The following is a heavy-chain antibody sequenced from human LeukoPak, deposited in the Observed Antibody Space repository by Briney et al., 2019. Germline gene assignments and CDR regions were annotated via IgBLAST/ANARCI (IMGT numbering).Heavy chain of an antibody. D-gene: IGHD3-3*01. CDR3: ARDRTYDFWKGNGMDV. Sequence: ISSYYWSWIRQPAGKGLEWIGXIYTSGSTNYNPSLKSRVTMSVYTSKNQFSLKLSSVTAADTAVYYCARDRTYDFWKGNGMDVWSQGTTVTVSS. CDR2: IYTSGST. CDR1: ISSYY. V-gene: IGHV4-4*07. J-gene: IGHJ6*02.